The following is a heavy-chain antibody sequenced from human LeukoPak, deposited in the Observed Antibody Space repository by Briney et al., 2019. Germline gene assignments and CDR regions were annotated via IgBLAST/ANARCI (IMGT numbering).Heavy chain of an antibody. J-gene: IGHJ4*02. Sequence: GGSLRLSCAASGFTFSTYEMNWVRQAPGKGLERVSYISNGGGIIYYADSVKGRFTISRDNAKNSLYLQMNSLRAEDTAVYYCARGAFRWGQGTLVTVSS. V-gene: IGHV3-48*03. CDR1: GFTFSTYE. CDR3: ARGAFR. CDR2: ISNGGGII.